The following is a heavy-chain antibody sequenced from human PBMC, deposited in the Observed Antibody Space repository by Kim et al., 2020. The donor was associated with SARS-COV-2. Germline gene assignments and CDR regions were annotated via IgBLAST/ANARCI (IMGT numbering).Heavy chain of an antibody. V-gene: IGHV4-39*01. CDR1: GGSISSSSYY. CDR3: ARTAYSSSWYVGWFDP. J-gene: IGHJ5*02. D-gene: IGHD6-13*01. Sequence: SETLSLTCTVSGGSISSSSYYWGWIRQPPGKGLEWIGSIYYSGSTYYNPSLKSRVTISVDTSKNQFSLKLSSVTAADTAVYYCARTAYSSSWYVGWFDPWGQGTLVTVSS. CDR2: IYYSGST.